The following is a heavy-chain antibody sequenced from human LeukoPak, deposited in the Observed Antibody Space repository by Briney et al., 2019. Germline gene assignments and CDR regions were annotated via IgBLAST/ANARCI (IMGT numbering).Heavy chain of an antibody. CDR1: GFTFSIYA. CDR3: AKDWPGVRSGYYWDY. V-gene: IGHV3-23*01. Sequence: PGGSLRLSCAASGFTFSIYAMSWVRQAPGKGLEWVSSISSTDKSTYYAGSVKGRFTISRDNSKNTLYLQMNSLRAEDTAVYYCAKDWPGVRSGYYWDYWGQGTLVTVSS. J-gene: IGHJ4*02. CDR2: ISSTDKST. D-gene: IGHD3-22*01.